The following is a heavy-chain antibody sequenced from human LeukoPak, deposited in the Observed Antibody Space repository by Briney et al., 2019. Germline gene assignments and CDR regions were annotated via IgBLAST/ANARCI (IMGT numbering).Heavy chain of an antibody. CDR3: ARDGYFDY. CDR2: ISANNGNT. Sequence: ASVTVSCKASGYTFINYGVGWVRQAPGQGLEWMGWISANNGNTNYAQKFEGRVTMSTDTSMTTVYMELRSLRSDDTAMYYCARDGYFDYWGQGTLVTVSS. CDR1: GYTFINYG. V-gene: IGHV1-18*01. J-gene: IGHJ4*02.